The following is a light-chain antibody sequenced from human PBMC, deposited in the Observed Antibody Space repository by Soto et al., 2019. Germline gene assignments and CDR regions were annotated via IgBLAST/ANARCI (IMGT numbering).Light chain of an antibody. Sequence: EIVLTQSPGTLSLSPGERATLSCRASQSVSSTYLAWYQQKPGQAPRLLIYGASIRATGVPDRFSGSVSGTAFTLTISRLEPEDFAVYYCQQYGRSPYTFGQGTKLEIK. CDR3: QQYGRSPYT. CDR2: GAS. V-gene: IGKV3-20*01. J-gene: IGKJ2*01. CDR1: QSVSSTY.